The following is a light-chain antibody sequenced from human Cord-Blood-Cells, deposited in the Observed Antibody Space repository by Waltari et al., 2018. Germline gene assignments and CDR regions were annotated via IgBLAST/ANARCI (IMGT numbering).Light chain of an antibody. Sequence: DIQMTQSPSSLSASVGDRVNITCRASQGISNYLAWSQQKPGKVPKLLIYAASTLQSGVPSRFSGSGSGTDFTLTISSLQPEDVATYYCQKYNSAPRTFGQGTKVEIK. CDR1: QGISNY. CDR3: QKYNSAPRT. CDR2: AAS. J-gene: IGKJ1*01. V-gene: IGKV1-27*01.